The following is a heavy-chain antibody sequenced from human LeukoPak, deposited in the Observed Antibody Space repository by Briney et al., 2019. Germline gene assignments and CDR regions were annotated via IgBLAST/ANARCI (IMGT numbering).Heavy chain of an antibody. Sequence: SETLSLTCTVSGGSINTYYWSWIRQPAGKGLEWIGRIYTSGSTNYNPSLKSRVTMSVDTSKNQFSLKLSSVTAADTAVYYCAREGKSFSYGMDVWGQGTTVTVSS. CDR2: IYTSGST. J-gene: IGHJ6*02. CDR3: AREGKSFSYGMDV. V-gene: IGHV4-4*07. D-gene: IGHD3-10*01. CDR1: GGSINTYY.